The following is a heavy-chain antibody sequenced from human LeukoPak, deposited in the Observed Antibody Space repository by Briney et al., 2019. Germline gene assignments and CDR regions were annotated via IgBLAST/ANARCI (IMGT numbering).Heavy chain of an antibody. D-gene: IGHD6-6*01. CDR1: GDSISRYY. CDR2: IYYSEST. J-gene: IGHJ5*02. CDR3: ARFGGSSGNWFDP. Sequence: SETLSLTCTVSGDSISRYYWSWTRQPPGKGRVWLGYIYYSESTNYNPSLKSRVTISVDTSKNQFSLKLSSVTAADTAVYYCARFGGSSGNWFDPWGQGTLVTVSS. V-gene: IGHV4-59*01.